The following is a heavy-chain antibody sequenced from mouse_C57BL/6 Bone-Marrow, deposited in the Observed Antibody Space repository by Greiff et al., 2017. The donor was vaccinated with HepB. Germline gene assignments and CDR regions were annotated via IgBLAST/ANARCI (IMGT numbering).Heavy chain of an antibody. CDR1: GFTFSSYG. V-gene: IGHV5-6*01. Sequence: EVMLVESGGDLVKPGGSLKLSCAASGFTFSSYGMSWVRQTPDKRLEWVATISSGGSYTYYPDSVKGRFTISRDNAKNTLYLQMSSLKSEDTAMYYCATLPSSYWGQGTTLTVSS. CDR2: ISSGGSYT. J-gene: IGHJ2*01. CDR3: ATLPSSY. D-gene: IGHD2-10*01.